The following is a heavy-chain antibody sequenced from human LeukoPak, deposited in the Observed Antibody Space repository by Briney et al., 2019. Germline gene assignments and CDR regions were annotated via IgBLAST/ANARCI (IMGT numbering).Heavy chain of an antibody. CDR3: AIGVRPPGFDY. V-gene: IGHV4-59*01. CDR2: IYYSGST. Sequence: PSETLSLTCTVSGGSISSYYWSWIRQPPGKGLEWIGYIYYSGSTNYNPSLKSRVTISVDTSKNQFSLKLSSVTAADTAVYYCAIGVRPPGFDYWGQGTLVTVSS. D-gene: IGHD3-3*01. J-gene: IGHJ4*02. CDR1: GGSISSYY.